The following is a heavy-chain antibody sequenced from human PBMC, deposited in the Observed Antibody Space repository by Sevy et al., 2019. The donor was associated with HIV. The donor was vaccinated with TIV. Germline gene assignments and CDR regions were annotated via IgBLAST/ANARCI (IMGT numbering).Heavy chain of an antibody. CDR1: GFTFSSFA. J-gene: IGHJ4*02. V-gene: IGHV3-23*01. Sequence: GGSLRLSCAASGFTFSSFAMSWVRHIPGKGLEWVSTINGRGGSAYYADSVKGRFTLSRDNSNNTVFLQMNRLRDEDTAVYYCVRPTPRIAPSSAAFFDYWGQDTLVTVSS. CDR3: VRPTPRIAPSSAAFFDY. CDR2: INGRGGSA. D-gene: IGHD1-26*01.